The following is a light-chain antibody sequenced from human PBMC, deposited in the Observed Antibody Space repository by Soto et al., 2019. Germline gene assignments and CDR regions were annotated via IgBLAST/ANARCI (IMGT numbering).Light chain of an antibody. V-gene: IGKV1-39*01. CDR2: AAS. Sequence: DIQMTQSPTSLSASVGDRVSITCRASESINIYLNWYQKKSGEAPKLLIYAASSLQSGVPSRFSGSGAGTGFTLTISSLQPEDFATDYCQQTYSTPGTFGQGTKVEIK. CDR1: ESINIY. J-gene: IGKJ1*01. CDR3: QQTYSTPGT.